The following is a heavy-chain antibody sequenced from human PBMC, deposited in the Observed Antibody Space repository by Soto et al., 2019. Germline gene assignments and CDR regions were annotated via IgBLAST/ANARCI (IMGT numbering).Heavy chain of an antibody. CDR3: VKDDRILGRRYFDL. CDR1: GFTFSSYA. J-gene: IGHJ2*01. V-gene: IGHV3-23*01. Sequence: EEQLLESGGGLIQPGGSLRLACAASGFTFSSYAMTWVRQAPGKGLEWVSSISFSDGGTYYADSVKGRLTISRDNSKNTLFLQTNSLGVEGTAVYYCVKDDRILGRRYFDLWGRGTLVTVSS. CDR2: ISFSDGGT. D-gene: IGHD2-15*01.